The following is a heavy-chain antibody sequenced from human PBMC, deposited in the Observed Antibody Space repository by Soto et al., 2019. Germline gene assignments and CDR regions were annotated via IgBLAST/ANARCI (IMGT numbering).Heavy chain of an antibody. CDR1: GGSINSYY. Sequence: LSLTCTVSGGSINSYYWSWIRQPAGKGLEWIGRIYTSGSTNYNPSLKSRVTMSVDTSKNRFSLKLSSVTAADTAVYYCARGIYSKVGATIWFDPWGQGTLVTVSS. CDR2: IYTSGST. CDR3: ARGIYSKVGATIWFDP. D-gene: IGHD1-26*01. V-gene: IGHV4-4*07. J-gene: IGHJ5*02.